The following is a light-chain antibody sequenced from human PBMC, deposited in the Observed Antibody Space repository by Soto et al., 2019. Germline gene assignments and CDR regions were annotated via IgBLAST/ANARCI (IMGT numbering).Light chain of an antibody. V-gene: IGLV2-14*01. J-gene: IGLJ2*01. CDR2: GVT. CDR1: GSDVGDYNY. Sequence: QSALTQPASVSGSHGHSITISCTGTGSDVGDYNYVSWYLQHPGKAPKLIIYGVTNRPSGISNRFSGSKSGNTASLTISGLQAEDEADYYCSSYTGTNTLVFDGGTKLTVL. CDR3: SSYTGTNTLV.